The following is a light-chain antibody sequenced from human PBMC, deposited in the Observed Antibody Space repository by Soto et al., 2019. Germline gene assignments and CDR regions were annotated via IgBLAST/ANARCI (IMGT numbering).Light chain of an antibody. CDR2: DAS. V-gene: IGKV1-5*01. CDR3: QQYNSYSWLT. Sequence: DIQMTQSPSTLSASVGDRVTITCRASQSISSRLAWYQQKPGEAPKLLIYDASSLVSGVPSRFSGSASGTEFTLTISSLQPDDFATYYCQQYNSYSWLTFGGGTQVDIK. CDR1: QSISSR. J-gene: IGKJ4*01.